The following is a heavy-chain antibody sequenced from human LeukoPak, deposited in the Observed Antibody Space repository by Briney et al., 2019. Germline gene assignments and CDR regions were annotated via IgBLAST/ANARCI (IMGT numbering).Heavy chain of an antibody. J-gene: IGHJ4*02. CDR1: GFTFSNYW. D-gene: IGHD2-21*01. Sequence: GGSLRLSCAASGFTFSNYWMHWVRQAPGKGLVWVSRINSDGINTSYADSVKGRFTISRDNSKNTLYLQMNSLRIEDTALYYCAKDRAYGQFLWGNDYWGQGTLVTVSS. V-gene: IGHV3-74*01. CDR3: AKDRAYGQFLWGNDY. CDR2: INSDGINT.